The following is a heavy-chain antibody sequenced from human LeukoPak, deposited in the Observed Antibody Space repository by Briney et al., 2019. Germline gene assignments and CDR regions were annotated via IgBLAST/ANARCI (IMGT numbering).Heavy chain of an antibody. CDR2: ISGSGGST. D-gene: IGHD3-22*01. Sequence: GGSLRLSCTASGFTFSSYAMSWVRQAPGKGLEWVSAISGSGGSTYYADSVKGRFTISRDNSKNTLYLQMNSLRAEDTAVYYCAREPTSQYYYDSTDYWGQGTLVTVSS. V-gene: IGHV3-23*01. J-gene: IGHJ4*02. CDR3: AREPTSQYYYDSTDY. CDR1: GFTFSSYA.